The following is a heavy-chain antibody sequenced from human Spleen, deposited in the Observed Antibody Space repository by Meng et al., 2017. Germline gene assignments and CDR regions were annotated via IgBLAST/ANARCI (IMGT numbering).Heavy chain of an antibody. J-gene: IGHJ4*02. CDR3: ARDPRIAAAGPGRFDY. V-gene: IGHV4-4*02. Sequence: QVQLEESGPVLVKPSGTLSLTCAVSGDSITTNWWNWVRQPPGKGLEWIGEIYHSGAYNYNPSLRSRVIISVDKSKNLISLKLDSLTAADTAVYYCARDPRIAAAGPGRFDYWGQGTLVTVSS. CDR1: GDSITTNW. D-gene: IGHD6-13*01. CDR2: IYHSGAY.